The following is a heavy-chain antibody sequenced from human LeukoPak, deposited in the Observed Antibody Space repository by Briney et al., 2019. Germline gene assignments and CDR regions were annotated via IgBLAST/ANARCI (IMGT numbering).Heavy chain of an antibody. D-gene: IGHD3-22*01. J-gene: IGHJ4*02. CDR3: AREGDPYFSDSSGFLGY. CDR1: GGSLSSGSYY. Sequence: SETLSLTCTVSGGSLSSGSYYWSWIRQPAGKGLEWIGRIYTSGSTNYNPSLESRVTISVDTSKNQFSLNLGSVTDADTAVYYCAREGDPYFSDSSGFLGYWGQGTLVTVSS. CDR2: IYTSGST. V-gene: IGHV4-61*02.